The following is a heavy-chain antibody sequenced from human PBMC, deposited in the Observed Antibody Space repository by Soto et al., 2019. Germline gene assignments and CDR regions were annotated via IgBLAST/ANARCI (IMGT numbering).Heavy chain of an antibody. D-gene: IGHD6-13*01. CDR2: ISSGDDT. CDR3: ARNSSPGGMDV. J-gene: IGHJ6*02. CDR1: GFIVSNNY. V-gene: IGHV3-53*01. Sequence: GGSLRLSCAASGFIVSNNYMGWVRQAPGKGLEWVAVISSGDDTYYADFMRGRFTISRDNSKNEVYLQMDNLRAEDTAVYYCARNSSPGGMDVWGQGTTVTVSS.